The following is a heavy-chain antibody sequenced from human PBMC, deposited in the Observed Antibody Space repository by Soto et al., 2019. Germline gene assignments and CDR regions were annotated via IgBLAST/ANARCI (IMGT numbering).Heavy chain of an antibody. CDR1: GFTFSSYG. CDR2: ISYDGSNK. J-gene: IGHJ5*02. CDR3: AKAGGWGSSWSPSRWFDP. D-gene: IGHD6-13*01. Sequence: GGSLRLSCAASGFTFSSYGMHWVRQAPGKGLEWVAVISYDGSNKYYADSVKGRFTISRDNSKNTLYLQMNSLRAEDTAVYYCAKAGGWGSSWSPSRWFDPWGQGTLVTVSS. V-gene: IGHV3-30*18.